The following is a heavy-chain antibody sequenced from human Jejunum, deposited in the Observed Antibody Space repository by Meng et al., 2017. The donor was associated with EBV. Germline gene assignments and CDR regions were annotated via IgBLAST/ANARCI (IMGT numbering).Heavy chain of an antibody. D-gene: IGHD6-13*01. CDR3: ARVGSAAGTFDP. CDR1: GGSISSSNW. J-gene: IGHJ5*02. CDR2: IYHSGST. Sequence: QAQLQESGPGLVKPSGXRSRTCAVSGGSISSSNWWSWVRQPPGKGLEWIGEIYHSGSTNYNPSLKSRVTISVDKSKNQFSLKLSSVTAADTAVYYCARVGSAAGTFDPWGQGPLGTVSS. V-gene: IGHV4-4*02.